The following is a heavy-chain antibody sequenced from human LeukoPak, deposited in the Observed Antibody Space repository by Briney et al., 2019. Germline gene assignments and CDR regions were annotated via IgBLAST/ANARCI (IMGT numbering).Heavy chain of an antibody. CDR2: IYTSGST. CDR1: GGSISSYY. V-gene: IGHV4-4*07. CDR3: ARSVPYGAPGSSFLVDYYYYYMDV. D-gene: IGHD4-17*01. J-gene: IGHJ6*03. Sequence: SETLSLTCTVSGGSISSYYWSWIRQPAGKGLEWIGRIYTSGSTNYNPSLKSRVTMSVDTSKNQFSLKLSSVTAADTAVYYCARSVPYGAPGSSFLVDYYYYYMDVWGKGTTVTISS.